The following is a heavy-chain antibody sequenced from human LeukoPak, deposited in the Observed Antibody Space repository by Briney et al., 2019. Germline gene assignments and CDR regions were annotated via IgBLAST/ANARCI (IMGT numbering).Heavy chain of an antibody. CDR3: SRGGYGDYNNWFDP. CDR1: GFTFNSFG. CDR2: VWYNGSNK. J-gene: IGHJ5*02. V-gene: IGHV3-33*01. Sequence: RSLRLSCSASGFTFNSFGMLWLRQAPGKGLEGVADVWYNGSNKYYAESVKGRFTISRDNSKNTLYLQMNSLRAEDTVVYYCSRGGYGDYNNWFDPWGEGDLVIVSS. D-gene: IGHD4-17*01.